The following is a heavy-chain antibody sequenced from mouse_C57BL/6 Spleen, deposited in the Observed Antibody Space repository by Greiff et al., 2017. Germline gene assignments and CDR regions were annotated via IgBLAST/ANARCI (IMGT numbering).Heavy chain of an antibody. CDR3: ARSRDDYGYAMDY. J-gene: IGHJ4*01. CDR2: IYPRSGNT. D-gene: IGHD2-4*01. Sequence: QVQLKQSGAELARPGASVKLSCKASGYTFTSYGISWVKQRTGQGLEWIGEIYPRSGNTYYNEKFKGKATLTADKSSSTAYMELRSLTSEDSAVYFCARSRDDYGYAMDYWGQGTSVTVSS. CDR1: GYTFTSYG. V-gene: IGHV1-81*01.